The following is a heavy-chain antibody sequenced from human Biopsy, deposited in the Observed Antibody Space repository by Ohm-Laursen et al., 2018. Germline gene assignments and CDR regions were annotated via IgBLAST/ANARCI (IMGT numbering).Heavy chain of an antibody. Sequence: SLSLSCAASGFTFDDYARHLVRQAPRQGLEWVSGSSWNSGSIGYADSVKGRFTISSDNAKNSLYLQMNSVRAEDTALYYCAKDRWAVAGYGSFDIWGRGTLVTVSS. CDR3: AKDRWAVAGYGSFDI. CDR1: GFTFDDYA. V-gene: IGHV3-9*01. CDR2: SSWNSGSI. J-gene: IGHJ2*01. D-gene: IGHD6-19*01.